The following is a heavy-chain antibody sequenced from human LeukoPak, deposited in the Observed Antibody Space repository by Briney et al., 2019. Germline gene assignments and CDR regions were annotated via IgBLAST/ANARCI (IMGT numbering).Heavy chain of an antibody. D-gene: IGHD1-1*01. V-gene: IGHV3-66*01. J-gene: IGHJ6*02. CDR2: IYSGGST. Sequence: GGCLRLSCAASGFTFSNAWMSWVRQAPGKGLEGVSVIYSGGSTYYADPVTGRFTISRDNSKNTLYLQMNSLRAEDTAVYYCARAPLYTGTKYGMDVWGQGTTVTVSS. CDR1: GFTFSNAW. CDR3: ARAPLYTGTKYGMDV.